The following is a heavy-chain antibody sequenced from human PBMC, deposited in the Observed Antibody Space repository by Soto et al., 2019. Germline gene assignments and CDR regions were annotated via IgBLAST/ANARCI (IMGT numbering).Heavy chain of an antibody. CDR3: ARTRKWLQDDAFDI. V-gene: IGHV5-51*01. J-gene: IGHJ3*02. Sequence: GESLKISCQVSRYSFTSYWIGWVRQMPGKGLEWMGIIYPGDSDTRYSPSFQGQVTISADKSISTAYLQWSSLKASDTAMYYCARTRKWLQDDAFDIWGQGTMVTVSS. D-gene: IGHD5-12*01. CDR1: RYSFTSYW. CDR2: IYPGDSDT.